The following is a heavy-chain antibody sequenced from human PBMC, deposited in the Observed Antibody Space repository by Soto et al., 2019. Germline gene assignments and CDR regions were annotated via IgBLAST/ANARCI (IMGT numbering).Heavy chain of an antibody. CDR3: ARSSHYYDRSGYYPFDY. V-gene: IGHV1-3*04. D-gene: IGHD3-22*01. Sequence: ASVKVSCKASGYTFTSYAMHWVRQAPGQRLEWMGWINTGKGNTKYSQKFQGRVTITADESTSTAYMELSSLRSEDTAVYYCARSSHYYDRSGYYPFDYGGQGTLVTVSS. CDR2: INTGKGNT. CDR1: GYTFTSYA. J-gene: IGHJ4*02.